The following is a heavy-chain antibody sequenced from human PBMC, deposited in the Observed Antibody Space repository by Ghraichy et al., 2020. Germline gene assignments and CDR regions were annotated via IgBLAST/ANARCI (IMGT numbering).Heavy chain of an antibody. Sequence: GGSLRLYCAASGFTFSSYTMNWVRQAPGKGLEWVSYIVSSSSTIYYADSVKGRFTISRDNAKNSLYLHMNSLRDEDTAVYYCARDTYGDYTFDYWGQGTLVTVSS. CDR2: IVSSSSTI. J-gene: IGHJ4*02. V-gene: IGHV3-48*02. CDR3: ARDTYGDYTFDY. CDR1: GFTFSSYT. D-gene: IGHD4-17*01.